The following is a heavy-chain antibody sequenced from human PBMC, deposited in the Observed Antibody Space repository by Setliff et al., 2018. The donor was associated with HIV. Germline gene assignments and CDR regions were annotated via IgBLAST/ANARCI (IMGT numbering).Heavy chain of an antibody. CDR3: ARDLYSSGWYGLYYYGMDV. D-gene: IGHD6-19*01. J-gene: IGHJ6*02. V-gene: IGHV4-39*07. CDR2: IYYSGST. CDR1: GGSISSSSYY. Sequence: SETLSLTCTVSGGSISSSSYYWGWIRQPPGKGLEWIGSIYYSGSTYYNPSLKSRVTISVDTSKNQFSLRLSSVTAADTAVYYCARDLYSSGWYGLYYYGMDVWGQGTTVTVSS.